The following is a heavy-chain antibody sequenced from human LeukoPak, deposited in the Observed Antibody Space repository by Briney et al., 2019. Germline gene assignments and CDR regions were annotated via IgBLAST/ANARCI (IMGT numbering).Heavy chain of an antibody. D-gene: IGHD3-10*01. J-gene: IGHJ6*03. CDR1: GDSISSSSYY. CDR3: AGGRRDSGSYGSFVYYYYYYMDV. V-gene: IGHV4-39*07. CDR2: IYYSGST. Sequence: SETLSLTCTVSGDSISSSSYYWGWIRQPPGRGLEWIGNIYYSGSTYYNPSLKSRVTISVDTSKNQFSLKLSSVTAADTAVYYCAGGRRDSGSYGSFVYYYYYYMDVWGKGTTVTVSS.